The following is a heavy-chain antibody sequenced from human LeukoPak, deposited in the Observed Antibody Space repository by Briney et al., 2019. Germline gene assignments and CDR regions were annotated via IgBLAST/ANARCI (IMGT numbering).Heavy chain of an antibody. CDR1: GGTFSSYA. D-gene: IGHD2-15*01. CDR3: ATPKRRYCSGGSCYSGPFDY. CDR2: INPNSGGT. J-gene: IGHJ4*02. V-gene: IGHV1-2*06. Sequence: ASVKVSCKASGGTFSSYAISWVRQAPGQGLEWMGRINPNSGGTNYAQKFQGRVTMTRDTSISTAYMELSRLRSDDTAVYYCATPKRRYCSGGSCYSGPFDYWGQGTLVTVSS.